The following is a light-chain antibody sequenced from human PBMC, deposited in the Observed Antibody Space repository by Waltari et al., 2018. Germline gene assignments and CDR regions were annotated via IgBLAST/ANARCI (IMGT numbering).Light chain of an antibody. Sequence: QSALTQPASVSGSPGPSSIISCTGSSSDVGAYNYVSWYQRHPGKAPILMIYDVSKRPPGVSTRFSGSKSGTTASLTISGLQAEDEADYYCSSYTSSSTLYVFGTGTKVTVL. CDR2: DVS. CDR1: SSDVGAYNY. V-gene: IGLV2-14*01. J-gene: IGLJ1*01. CDR3: SSYTSSSTLYV.